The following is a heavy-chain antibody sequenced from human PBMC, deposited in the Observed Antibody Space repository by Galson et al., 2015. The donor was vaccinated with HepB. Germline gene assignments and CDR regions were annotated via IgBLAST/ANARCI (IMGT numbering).Heavy chain of an antibody. CDR1: HVSVSSSSYY. D-gene: IGHD2-2*01. Sequence: ETLSLTCTVSHVSVSSSSYYWGWIRQPPGKGLEWIGSIYYSGNTYYNPSLKRRVTISVDTSKNQFSLKLSSVTAADTAVYYCARHRSLGYCTSTSCYRLDAFDIWGQGTMVTVSS. CDR3: ARHRSLGYCTSTSCYRLDAFDI. V-gene: IGHV4-39*01. J-gene: IGHJ3*02. CDR2: IYYSGNT.